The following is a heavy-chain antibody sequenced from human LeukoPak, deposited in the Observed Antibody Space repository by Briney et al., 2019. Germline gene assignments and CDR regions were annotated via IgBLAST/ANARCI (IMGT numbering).Heavy chain of an antibody. D-gene: IGHD4-11*01. V-gene: IGHV5-51*01. Sequence: GESLKISCEGSGYSFNNYWVVWVRQMPGEGLEWMGIIYPGDSDTRYSPSFQGLVTISVDKSISTAYLQWSSLNASDTAMYYCARRLTTATFDYWGQGTLVTVSS. CDR2: IYPGDSDT. CDR1: GYSFNNYW. CDR3: ARRLTTATFDY. J-gene: IGHJ4*02.